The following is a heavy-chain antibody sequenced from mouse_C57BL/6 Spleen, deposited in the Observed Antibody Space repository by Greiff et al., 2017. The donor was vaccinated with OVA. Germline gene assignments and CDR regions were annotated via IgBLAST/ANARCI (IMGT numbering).Heavy chain of an antibody. CDR3: ARSGTTVVASDY. Sequence: VQLQQSGAELVKPGDSVKISCKVSGYAFSSYWMNWVKQRPGKGLEWIGQFYPGDGDTNYNGKFKGKATLTADKSSSTAYMQLSSLTSEDSAVYFCARSGTTVVASDYWGQGTTLTVSS. CDR1: GYAFSSYW. D-gene: IGHD1-1*01. J-gene: IGHJ2*01. V-gene: IGHV1-80*01. CDR2: FYPGDGDT.